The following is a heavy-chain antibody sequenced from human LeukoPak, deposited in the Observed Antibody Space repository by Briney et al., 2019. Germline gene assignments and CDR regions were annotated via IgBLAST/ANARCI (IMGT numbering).Heavy chain of an antibody. CDR2: IGDSGSHT. J-gene: IGHJ6*02. CDR1: GFAFDSFA. Sequence: GGSLRLSCAASGFAFDSFAMSWVRQAPGQGLAWVSSIGDSGSHTYYADSVKGRFTISRDNSKNTMYLQMDSLRAEDTAVYYCAKEVFRYGYHGLDVGPRDHGHRLL. CDR3: AKEVFRYGYHGLDV. V-gene: IGHV3-23*01. D-gene: IGHD5-18*01.